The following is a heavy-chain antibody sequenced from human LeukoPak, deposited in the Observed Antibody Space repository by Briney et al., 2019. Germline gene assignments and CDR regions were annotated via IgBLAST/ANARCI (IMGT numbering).Heavy chain of an antibody. Sequence: SETLSLTCTVSGGSISSGGYYWSWNRQHPGKGLDWIGYIYYSRSTYYNPSLKSRVTISVDTSKNQFSLKLSSVTAADTAVYYCARLSVVTGIDYWGQGTLVTVSS. CDR1: GGSISSGGYY. CDR3: ARLSVVTGIDY. D-gene: IGHD4-23*01. V-gene: IGHV4-31*03. J-gene: IGHJ4*02. CDR2: IYYSRST.